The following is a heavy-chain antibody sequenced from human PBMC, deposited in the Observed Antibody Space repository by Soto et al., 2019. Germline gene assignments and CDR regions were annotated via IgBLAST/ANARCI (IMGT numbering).Heavy chain of an antibody. CDR2: IWYDGSNR. J-gene: IGHJ4*02. D-gene: IGHD2-8*01. CDR3: ARDEFGVVDY. Sequence: QVQLVESGGGMVQPGRSLRLSCTASPFSFSNYGMHWVRQAPGKGLEWVAFIWYDGSNRLYAESVRGRFTIFRDNSKNTLYLQMNSLRVDDTAVYYCARDEFGVVDYWGQGTLVTVSS. CDR1: PFSFSNYG. V-gene: IGHV3-33*01.